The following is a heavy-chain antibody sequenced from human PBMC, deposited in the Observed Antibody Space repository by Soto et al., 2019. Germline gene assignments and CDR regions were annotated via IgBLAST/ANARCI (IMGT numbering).Heavy chain of an antibody. V-gene: IGHV3-23*01. CDR2: ISGSGST. CDR3: AKVGFVYGSSWIGSNYYYGMDV. J-gene: IGHJ6*02. CDR1: GFTFSSYA. Sequence: GGSLRLSCAASGFTFSSYAMSWVRQAPGKGLEWVSAISGSGSTYYADSVKGRFTISRDNSKNTLYLQMNSLRAEDTAVYYCAKVGFVYGSSWIGSNYYYGMDVWGQGTTVTVSS. D-gene: IGHD6-13*01.